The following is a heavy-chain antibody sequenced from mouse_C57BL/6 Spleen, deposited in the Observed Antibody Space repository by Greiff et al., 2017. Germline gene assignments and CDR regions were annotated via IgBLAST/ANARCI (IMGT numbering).Heavy chain of an antibody. CDR2: IHPNSGST. J-gene: IGHJ4*01. CDR3: ARRTSYYSNYYAMDY. CDR1: GYTFTSYW. V-gene: IGHV1-64*01. D-gene: IGHD2-5*01. Sequence: QVQLQQPGAELVKPGASVKLSCKASGYTFTSYWMHWVKQRPGQGLEWIGRIHPNSGSTNYNEKFKSKATLTVDKSSSTAYMQLSSLTSEDSAVYYCARRTSYYSNYYAMDYWGQGTSVTVSS.